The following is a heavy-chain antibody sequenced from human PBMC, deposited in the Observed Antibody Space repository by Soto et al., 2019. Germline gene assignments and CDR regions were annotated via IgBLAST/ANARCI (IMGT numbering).Heavy chain of an antibody. D-gene: IGHD3-3*01. V-gene: IGHV1-2*02. CDR1: GHTFSAYY. CDR3: ARALIRFLDWIPENYYYGMDV. J-gene: IGHJ6*02. Sequence: ASVKVSCKPSGHTFSAYYIHWVRQAPGQGLEWMGWINPNSGATNYAQNFQGRVTMTRDTSSRTVYMELSRLRSDDTAVYYCARALIRFLDWIPENYYYGMDVWGQGTTVTVPS. CDR2: INPNSGAT.